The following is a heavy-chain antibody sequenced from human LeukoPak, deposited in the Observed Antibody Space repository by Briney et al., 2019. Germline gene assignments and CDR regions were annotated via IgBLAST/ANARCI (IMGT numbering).Heavy chain of an antibody. V-gene: IGHV4-34*01. Sequence: PSETLSLTCAVYGGSFSGYYWSWIRQPPGKGLEWIGEINHRGSTTYNPSLKSRVSMSIDTSKSQFSLKLPSVTAADTAVYFCARGPNWSDFDYWGQGTLVTVSS. CDR1: GGSFSGYY. CDR2: INHRGST. CDR3: ARGPNWSDFDY. J-gene: IGHJ4*02. D-gene: IGHD1-1*01.